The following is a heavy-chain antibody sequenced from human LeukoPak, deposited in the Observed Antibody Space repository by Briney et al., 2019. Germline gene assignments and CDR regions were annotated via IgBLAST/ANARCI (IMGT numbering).Heavy chain of an antibody. Sequence: SETLSLTCTVSGGSISSSSYYWGWIRQPPGKGLEWIGSIYYSGSTYYNPSLKSRVTISVDTSKNQFSLKLSSVTAADTAVYYCARGNIRVGAIGYWGQGTLVTVSS. D-gene: IGHD1-26*01. CDR1: GGSISSSSYY. V-gene: IGHV4-39*07. CDR3: ARGNIRVGAIGY. J-gene: IGHJ4*02. CDR2: IYYSGST.